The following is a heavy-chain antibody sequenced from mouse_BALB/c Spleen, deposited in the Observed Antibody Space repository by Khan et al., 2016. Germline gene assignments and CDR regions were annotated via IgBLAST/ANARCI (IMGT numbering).Heavy chain of an antibody. J-gene: IGHJ1*01. Sequence: EVKLLESGGGLVQPGRSLNLTCAASGFDFTRYWMSWVRQAPGKGLEWIGEINQDSSTIYYTPSLYGLFIIYSDNDKHTLYLKMSQVSSEDTAQCYRASNFGYFAVWGAGTTVTVSS. V-gene: IGHV4-1*02. D-gene: IGHD1-3*01. CDR1: GFDFTRYW. CDR2: INQDSSTI. CDR3: ASNFGYFAV.